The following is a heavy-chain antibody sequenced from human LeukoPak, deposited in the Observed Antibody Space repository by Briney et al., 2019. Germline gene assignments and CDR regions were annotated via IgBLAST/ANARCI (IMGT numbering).Heavy chain of an antibody. Sequence: GGSLRLSCAASGFTFSSYSMNWVRQAPGKGLEWVSSISSSSYIYYADSVKGRFTISRDNAKNSLYLQMNSLRAEDTAVYYCARDPVKRGDASDIWGQGTMVTVSS. V-gene: IGHV3-21*01. D-gene: IGHD3-22*01. CDR3: ARDPVKRGDASDI. J-gene: IGHJ3*02. CDR2: ISSSSYI. CDR1: GFTFSSYS.